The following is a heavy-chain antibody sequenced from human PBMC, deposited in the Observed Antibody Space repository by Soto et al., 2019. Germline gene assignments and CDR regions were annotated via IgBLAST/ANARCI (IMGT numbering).Heavy chain of an antibody. CDR2: ISGSGGST. CDR1: GFTFSSYA. V-gene: IGHV3-23*01. CDR3: AKADTIVGALLGAIDY. Sequence: EVQLLESGGGLVQPGGSLRLSCAASGFTFSSYAMSWVRQAPGKGLEWVSAISGSGGSTYYADSVKGRFTISRDNSKNTLYLQMNSLRAEDTAVYYCAKADTIVGALLGAIDYWGQGTLVTVSS. D-gene: IGHD1-26*01. J-gene: IGHJ4*02.